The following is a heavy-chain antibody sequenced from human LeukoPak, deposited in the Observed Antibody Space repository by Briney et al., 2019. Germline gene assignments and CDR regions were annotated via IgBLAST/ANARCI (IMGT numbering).Heavy chain of an antibody. V-gene: IGHV3-7*01. CDR3: ARGWNYAFRFDS. CDR1: GFTFNDYW. Sequence: PGGSLRLSCAASGFTFNDYWMTWLRQAPGQGLEWVAHIKQDGSERYYGDSVKGRFTISRDNAKNLVYLQMNSLGAEDTARYCCARGWNYAFRFDSCGKGTLVAVSS. D-gene: IGHD1-7*01. J-gene: IGHJ4*02. CDR2: IKQDGSER.